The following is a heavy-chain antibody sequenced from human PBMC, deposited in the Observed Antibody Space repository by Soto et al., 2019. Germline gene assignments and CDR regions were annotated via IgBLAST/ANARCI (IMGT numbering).Heavy chain of an antibody. CDR3: TTDAQYSSGWRGAFDV. V-gene: IGHV3-15*07. Sequence: EVQLVESGGGLVKPGGSLRLSCAASGFTFSNAWMNWVRQAPGKGLEWVGRIKSKTDGGTTDYAAPVKGRFTISRDDSKNTPYLQMNSLKIEDTAVYYCTTDAQYSSGWRGAFDVWGQGTMVTVSS. CDR2: IKSKTDGGTT. J-gene: IGHJ3*01. CDR1: GFTFSNAW. D-gene: IGHD6-19*01.